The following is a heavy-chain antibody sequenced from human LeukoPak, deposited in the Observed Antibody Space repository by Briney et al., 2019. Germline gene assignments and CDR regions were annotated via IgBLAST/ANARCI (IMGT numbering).Heavy chain of an antibody. Sequence: TSETLSLTCTVSGGSISSGSYYWSWIRQPAGKGLEWIGRIYTSGSTNYNPSLKSRVTISVDTSKNQFSLKLSSVTAADTAVYYCARSPQVGPPNFSVSEPSSSGAYFDYWGQGTLVTVSS. CDR3: ARSPQVGPPNFSVSEPSSSGAYFDY. V-gene: IGHV4-61*02. CDR1: GGSISSGSYY. J-gene: IGHJ4*02. CDR2: IYTSGST. D-gene: IGHD6-6*01.